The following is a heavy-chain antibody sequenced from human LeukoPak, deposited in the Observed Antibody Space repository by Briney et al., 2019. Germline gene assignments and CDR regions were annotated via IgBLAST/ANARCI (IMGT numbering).Heavy chain of an antibody. CDR2: ISGSGGST. CDR3: AKDRYSSAWCGWFDP. Sequence: PGGSLRLSCAASGFTFSSYAMSWVRQAPGKGLEWVSAISGSGGSTYYADSVKGRFTISRDNPENTLYLQMNSLRAEDTAVYHCAKDRYSSAWCGWFDPWGQGTLVTVSS. D-gene: IGHD6-13*01. J-gene: IGHJ5*02. CDR1: GFTFSSYA. V-gene: IGHV3-23*01.